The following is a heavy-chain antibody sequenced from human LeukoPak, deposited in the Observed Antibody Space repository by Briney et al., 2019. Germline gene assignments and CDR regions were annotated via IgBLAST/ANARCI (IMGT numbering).Heavy chain of an antibody. CDR2: ISYNGRNE. D-gene: IGHD5/OR15-5a*01. CDR1: GFDFSSYT. CDR3: TRDAVAYSSVYGAGKYFDD. V-gene: IGHV3-30*14. J-gene: IGHJ4*02. Sequence: GGSLRLSCVGSGFDFSSYTMNWVRQAPGKGLEWLTFISYNGRNEFYADSVKGRFTVSRDNSESALYVQMNSLRPEDTAVYYCTRDAVAYSSVYGAGKYFDDWGQGTLVIVSS.